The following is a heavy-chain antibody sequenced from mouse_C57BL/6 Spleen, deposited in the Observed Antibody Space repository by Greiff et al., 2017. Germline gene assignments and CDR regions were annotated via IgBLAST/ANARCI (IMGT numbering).Heavy chain of an antibody. CDR2: IYPSDSET. CDR3: AREGDPAWFAY. CDR1: GYTFTSYW. Sequence: QVQLQQPGAELVRPGSSVKLSCKASGYTFTSYWMDWVKQRPGQGLEWIGNIYPSDSETHYNQKFKDKATLTVDKSSSTAYMQRSSLTSEDSAVYYCAREGDPAWFAYWGQGTLVTVSA. D-gene: IGHD3-3*01. V-gene: IGHV1-61*01. J-gene: IGHJ3*01.